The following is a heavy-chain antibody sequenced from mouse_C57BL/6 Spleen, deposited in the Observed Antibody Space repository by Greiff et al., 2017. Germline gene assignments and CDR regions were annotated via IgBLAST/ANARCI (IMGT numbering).Heavy chain of an antibody. Sequence: VQLKQSGPELVKPGASVKMSCKASGYTFTDYNMHWVKQSPGKSLEWIGYINPNNGGTSYNQKFKGKATLTVNKSSRTAYMELRSLTSEDSAVYYCAPDEGYAMDYWGQGTSVTVSS. J-gene: IGHJ4*01. CDR3: APDEGYAMDY. CDR1: GYTFTDYN. CDR2: INPNNGGT. V-gene: IGHV1-22*01.